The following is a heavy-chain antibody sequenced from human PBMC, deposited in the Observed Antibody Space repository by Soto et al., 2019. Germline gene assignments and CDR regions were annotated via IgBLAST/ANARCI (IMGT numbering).Heavy chain of an antibody. Sequence: GGSLRLSCAASGFTFSSYAMHWVRQAPGKGLEWVAVISYDGSNKYYADSVKGRFTISRDNSKNTLYLQMNSLRAEDMAVYYCASGIAARPYYYYYGMDVWGQGTTVTVSS. J-gene: IGHJ6*02. D-gene: IGHD6-6*01. CDR2: ISYDGSNK. CDR3: ASGIAARPYYYYYGMDV. CDR1: GFTFSSYA. V-gene: IGHV3-30-3*01.